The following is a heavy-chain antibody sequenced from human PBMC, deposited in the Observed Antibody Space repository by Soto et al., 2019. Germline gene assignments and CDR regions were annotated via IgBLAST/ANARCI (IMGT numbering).Heavy chain of an antibody. V-gene: IGHV4-34*01. Sequence: QVQLQQWGAGLLKPSETLSLTCAVYGGSFSGYYWSWIRQPPGKGLEWIGENNHSGSTNYNPALTGRVTISLDTYKKQLYLKLSSVTAADTAVYYCERGRPVGLEYYFDYWGQGTLVTVSS. D-gene: IGHD1-1*01. CDR3: ERGRPVGLEYYFDY. J-gene: IGHJ4*02. CDR1: GGSFSGYY. CDR2: NNHSGST.